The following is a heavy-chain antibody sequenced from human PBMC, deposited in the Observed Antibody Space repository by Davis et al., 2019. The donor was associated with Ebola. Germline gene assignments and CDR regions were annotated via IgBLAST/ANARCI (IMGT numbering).Heavy chain of an antibody. D-gene: IGHD2-15*01. Sequence: ASVKVSCKASGYTFTGYYMHWVRQAPGQGLEWMGWINPNSGGTNYAQKFQGWVTMTRDTSISTAYMELSRLRSEDTAVYYCARDVGYCSGGSCFSDGMDVWGQGTTVTVSS. CDR1: GYTFTGYY. CDR3: ARDVGYCSGGSCFSDGMDV. V-gene: IGHV1-2*04. CDR2: INPNSGGT. J-gene: IGHJ6*02.